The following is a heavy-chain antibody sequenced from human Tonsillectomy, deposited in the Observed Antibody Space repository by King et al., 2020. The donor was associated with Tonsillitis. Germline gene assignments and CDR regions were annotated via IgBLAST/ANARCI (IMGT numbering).Heavy chain of an antibody. V-gene: IGHV1-8*01. CDR1: GYTFTSYD. CDR3: ARVSLTYCSGTSCYAYYYYGMDV. CDR2: MNPNSGNT. D-gene: IGHD2-2*01. Sequence: QLVQSGAEVKKPGGSVKVSCKASGYTFTSYDVNWVRQATGQGLEWMGWMNPNSGNTGYAQKFQGRVTMTRNTSISTAYMELSSLRSEDAAVYYCARVSLTYCSGTSCYAYYYYGMDVWGQGTTVTVSS. J-gene: IGHJ6*02.